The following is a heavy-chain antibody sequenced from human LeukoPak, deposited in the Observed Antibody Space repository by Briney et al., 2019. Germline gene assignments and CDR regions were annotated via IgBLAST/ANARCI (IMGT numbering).Heavy chain of an antibody. CDR3: ASSPIVVSLYYFDY. D-gene: IGHD3-22*01. J-gene: IGHJ4*02. V-gene: IGHV4-34*01. CDR1: GGSLSGYY. Sequence: PSETLSLTCAVYGGSLSGYYWSWIRQPPGKGLEWIGEINHSGSTNYNPSLKSRVTISVDTSKNQFSLKLSSVTAADTAVYYCASSPIVVSLYYFDYWGQGTLVTVSS. CDR2: INHSGST.